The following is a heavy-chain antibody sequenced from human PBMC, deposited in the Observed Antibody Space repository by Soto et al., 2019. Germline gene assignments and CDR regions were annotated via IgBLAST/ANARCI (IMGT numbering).Heavy chain of an antibody. D-gene: IGHD3-10*01. J-gene: IGHJ6*02. Sequence: QASGKALGWVANIKKDGSEKYYVDSVKGRLTISRDNAKNSLYLQMNSLRAEDTAVYYCARWKQGSASYYNNYSYGMDVWGQGT. V-gene: IGHV3-7*01. CDR3: ARWKQGSASYYNNYSYGMDV. CDR2: IKKDGSEK.